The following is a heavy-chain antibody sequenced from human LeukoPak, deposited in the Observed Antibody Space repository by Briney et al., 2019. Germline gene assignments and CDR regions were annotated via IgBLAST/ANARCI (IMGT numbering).Heavy chain of an antibody. CDR3: ARGPYTSGWFSFDY. Sequence: SQTLSLTRTISGGSISSYYWNWIRQPPGKGLEWIGYIYSSGSTNYNPSLKSRVTISVDTSKNQFSLKLTSMTAADTAVYYCARGPYTSGWFSFDYWGQGTLVTVSS. CDR2: IYSSGST. V-gene: IGHV4-59*01. J-gene: IGHJ4*02. CDR1: GGSISSYY. D-gene: IGHD6-19*01.